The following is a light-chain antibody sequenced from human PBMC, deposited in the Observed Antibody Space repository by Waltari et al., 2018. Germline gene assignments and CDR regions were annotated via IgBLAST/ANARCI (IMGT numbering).Light chain of an antibody. Sequence: EILLPQSPGTLSLSPGERATAPCRASQSLTSNYLAWYQQKLGQAPRLLIFGTSSRATDIPDRFSGSGSGTDFTLTISRLEADDFAVYYCQQYDSSPLTFGGGTKVEIK. CDR1: QSLTSNY. J-gene: IGKJ4*01. V-gene: IGKV3-20*01. CDR2: GTS. CDR3: QQYDSSPLT.